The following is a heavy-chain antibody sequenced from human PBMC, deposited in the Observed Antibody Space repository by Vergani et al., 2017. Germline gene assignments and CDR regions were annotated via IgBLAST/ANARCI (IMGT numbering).Heavy chain of an antibody. V-gene: IGHV4-38-2*01. J-gene: IGHJ6*02. CDR3: ARHRGSGCFFPSSYFYGMDV. Sequence: QVQLQESGPGLVKPSETLTLTCDVSDSSIMTNPYWGWFRQSPGKGLEWIGCIHHSGDTHYNSSLKSRVSISMVSSSKFSLSLTSVTAADTAIYYCARHRGSGCFFPSSYFYGMDVWGQGTTVTVSS. CDR2: IHHSGDT. D-gene: IGHD3-10*01. CDR1: DSSIMTNPY.